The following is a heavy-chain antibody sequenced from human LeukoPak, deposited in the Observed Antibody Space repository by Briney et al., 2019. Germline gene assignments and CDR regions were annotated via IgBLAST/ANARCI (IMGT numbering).Heavy chain of an antibody. J-gene: IGHJ4*02. CDR2: IWYDGSDK. D-gene: IGHD1-26*01. CDR1: GFTFSNYG. CDR3: VTVVPGAPNLLGY. Sequence: GGSLRLSCAASGFTFSNYGMHWVRQAPGKGLEWVAVIWYDGSDKYYADSVKGRFTISRDNTKNTLYLQMNSLRGEDTAAYYCVTVVPGAPNLLGYWGQGTLVTVSS. V-gene: IGHV3-33*03.